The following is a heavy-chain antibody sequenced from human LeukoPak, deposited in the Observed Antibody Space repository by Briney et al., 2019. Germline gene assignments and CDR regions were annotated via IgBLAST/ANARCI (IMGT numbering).Heavy chain of an antibody. CDR1: GYTFTSYY. D-gene: IGHD6-13*01. J-gene: IGHJ5*01. V-gene: IGHV1-46*01. CDR3: ARGLFRSWKWFDS. Sequence: ASVKVSCKASGYTFTSYYMHWVRQAPGQGLEWMGIINPSGGSTSYAQKFQGRVTMTRNTSISTAYMELSSLRSEDTAVYYCARGLFRSWKWFDSWGQGTLVTVSS. CDR2: INPSGGST.